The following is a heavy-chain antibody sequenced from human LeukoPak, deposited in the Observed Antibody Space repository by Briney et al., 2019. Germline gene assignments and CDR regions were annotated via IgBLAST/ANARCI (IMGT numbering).Heavy chain of an antibody. V-gene: IGHV3-30*18. D-gene: IGHD1-26*01. CDR3: AKDRGGSYDHFDY. CDR1: GFTFSHYG. Sequence: GGSLRLSCAASGFTFSHYGMHWVRQAPGKGLEWVTLISYDGSNKKYADSVKGRFTISRDNSKNTLYLQMNSLRGEDTAVYYCAKDRGGSYDHFDYWGQGTRVTVSS. J-gene: IGHJ4*02. CDR2: ISYDGSNK.